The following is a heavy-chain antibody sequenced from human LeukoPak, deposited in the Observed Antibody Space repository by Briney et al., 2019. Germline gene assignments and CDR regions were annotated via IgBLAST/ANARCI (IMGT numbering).Heavy chain of an antibody. CDR1: GGSISSGSYY. Sequence: SETLSLTCTVSGGSISSGSYYWSWIRQPAGKGLEWIGRIYTSGSTNYNPSLKSRVTISLDTSKNQFSLKLSSVTAADTAVYYCARGRRNGDYVSYSYWGQGTLVTVSS. CDR2: IYTSGST. D-gene: IGHD4-17*01. J-gene: IGHJ4*02. CDR3: ARGRRNGDYVSYSY. V-gene: IGHV4-61*02.